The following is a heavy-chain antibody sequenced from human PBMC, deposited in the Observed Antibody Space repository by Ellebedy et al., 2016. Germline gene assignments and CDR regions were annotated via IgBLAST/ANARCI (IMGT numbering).Heavy chain of an antibody. CDR1: GFTFGDSA. V-gene: IGHV3-49*03. CDR3: ARGGTMRVVVPDF. D-gene: IGHD3-22*01. Sequence: GGSLRLSXTTSGFTFGDSAMSWFRQAPGKGLEWVGFIRGKVYGGTTEYAASVKGRFSISRDDSKSIAYLQMNSLEAEDTGLYYCARGGTMRVVVPDFWGQGTLVTVSS. J-gene: IGHJ4*02. CDR2: IRGKVYGGTT.